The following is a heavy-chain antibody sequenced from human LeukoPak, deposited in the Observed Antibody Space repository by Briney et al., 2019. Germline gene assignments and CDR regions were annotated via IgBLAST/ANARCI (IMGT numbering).Heavy chain of an antibody. D-gene: IGHD1-26*01. CDR2: IKEDGSEK. J-gene: IGHJ6*03. CDR3: ARDGADMVLVRAVPTRRYYYYYYMDV. V-gene: IGHV3-7*01. Sequence: QPGGSLRLSCAASGFSISSYWMTWVRQAPGKGLEWVANIKEDGSEKYYVDSVKGRFTISRDNAKNSLYLQMNSLRAEDTAVYYCARDGADMVLVRAVPTRRYYYYYYMDVWGKGTTVTVSS. CDR1: GFSISSYW.